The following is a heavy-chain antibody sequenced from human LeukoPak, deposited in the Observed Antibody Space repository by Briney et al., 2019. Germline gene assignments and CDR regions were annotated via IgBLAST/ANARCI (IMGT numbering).Heavy chain of an antibody. CDR2: IYYSGST. D-gene: IGHD3-9*01. CDR3: ARQHYDILTGYFDAFDI. CDR1: GYSISSGYY. Sequence: SETLSLTCTVSGYSISSGYYWGWIRQPPGKGLEWIGSIYYSGSTYYNPSLKSRVTISVDTSKNQFSLKLSSVTAADTAVYYCARQHYDILTGYFDAFDIWGQGTMVTVSS. J-gene: IGHJ3*02. V-gene: IGHV4-38-2*02.